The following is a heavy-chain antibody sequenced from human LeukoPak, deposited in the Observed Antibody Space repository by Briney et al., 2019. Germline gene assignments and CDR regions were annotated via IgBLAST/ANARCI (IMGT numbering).Heavy chain of an antibody. CDR1: GYTFTTYT. V-gene: IGHV1-18*04. CDR2: ISVYSGNT. Sequence: GASVKVSCKASGYTFTTYTISWVRQAPGQGLEWMGWISVYSGNTNTALKFQGRVTMTADRSTSTAYMELRSLTSDDTAVYYCARWDRVDIAATNDDYWGQGTLVTVSS. CDR3: ARWDRVDIAATNDDY. D-gene: IGHD5-12*01. J-gene: IGHJ4*02.